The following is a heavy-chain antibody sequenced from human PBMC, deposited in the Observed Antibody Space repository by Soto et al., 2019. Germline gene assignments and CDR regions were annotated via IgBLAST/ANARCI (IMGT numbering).Heavy chain of an antibody. D-gene: IGHD5-18*01. CDR2: ISWDGGST. CDR1: GFTFDDYT. Sequence: GGSLRLSCAASGFTFDDYTMHWVRQAPGKGLEWVSLISWDGGSTYYADSVKGRFTISRDNSKNSLYLQMNSLRTEDTALYYCAKDHFTQLWLGPTSPPYFDYWGQGTLVTVSS. V-gene: IGHV3-43*01. J-gene: IGHJ4*02. CDR3: AKDHFTQLWLGPTSPPYFDY.